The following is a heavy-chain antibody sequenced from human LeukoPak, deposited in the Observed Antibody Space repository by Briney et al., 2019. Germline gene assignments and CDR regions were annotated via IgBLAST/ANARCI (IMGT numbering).Heavy chain of an antibody. J-gene: IGHJ6*03. CDR1: GGSISSYY. Sequence: PSETLSLTCTVSGGSISSYYWSWIRQPPGKGLEWVGYIYYSGSTNYNPSLKSRVTISVDTSKNQFALKLSSVTAADTAVYYSARHLGDFWSGWVDYYYMDVWGKGTTVTVSS. V-gene: IGHV4-59*08. CDR3: ARHLGDFWSGWVDYYYMDV. D-gene: IGHD3-3*01. CDR2: IYYSGST.